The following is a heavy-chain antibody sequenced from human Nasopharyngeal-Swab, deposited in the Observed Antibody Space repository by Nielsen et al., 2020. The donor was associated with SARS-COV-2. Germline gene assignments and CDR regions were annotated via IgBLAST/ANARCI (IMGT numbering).Heavy chain of an antibody. CDR2: IKQDGSDK. D-gene: IGHD3-16*01. CDR3: GRGGKLGALDI. J-gene: IGHJ3*02. Sequence: GGSLRLSCAASGLTFTNSCMSWVRQAPGKGLEWVSNIKQDGSDKYYVDSVKGRFTISRDNAKNSLELQMNSLRVEDTAVYYCGRGGKLGALDIWGQGTMVTVSS. V-gene: IGHV3-7*01. CDR1: GLTFTNSC.